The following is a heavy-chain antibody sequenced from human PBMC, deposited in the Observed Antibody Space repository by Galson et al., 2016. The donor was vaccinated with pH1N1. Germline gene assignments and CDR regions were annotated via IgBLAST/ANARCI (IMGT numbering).Heavy chain of an antibody. CDR2: FSGSGSST. J-gene: IGHJ4*02. CDR1: GFSFNNYG. V-gene: IGHV3-23*01. D-gene: IGHD3-10*01. CDR3: ATDMARGPPQWGYFDN. Sequence: SLRLSCAASGFSFNNYGMHWVRQAPGKGLEWVSAFSGSGSSTYFADSVKGRFTISRDNSKNTLYLQMHSLRVDDTAVYYCATDMARGPPQWGYFDNWGQGTLVTVSS.